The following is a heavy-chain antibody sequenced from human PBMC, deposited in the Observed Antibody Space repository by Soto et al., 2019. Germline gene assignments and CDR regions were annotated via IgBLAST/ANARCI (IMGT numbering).Heavy chain of an antibody. V-gene: IGHV3-33*01. J-gene: IGHJ5*02. CDR3: ARRGMNTVTYNWFDP. D-gene: IGHD4-17*01. CDR1: GFTFSSYA. Sequence: QVQLVESGGGVVQPGTSLRLSCAASGFTFSSYAMHWVRQAPGKGLEWVAVIWYDGTNKNYADSVKGRFTISRDNSKNTRYEQRNSLRVEDTAVYYCARRGMNTVTYNWFDPWGQGTLVTVSS. CDR2: IWYDGTNK.